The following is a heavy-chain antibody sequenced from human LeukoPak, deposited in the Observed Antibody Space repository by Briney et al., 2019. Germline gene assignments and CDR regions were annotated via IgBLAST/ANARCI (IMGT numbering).Heavy chain of an antibody. V-gene: IGHV1-24*01. CDR1: GYTLTEVS. D-gene: IGHD3-10*01. CDR2: FYTEDGET. Sequence: ASVKVSCKLSGYTLTEVSMHWVPQAPGKGIGRMGGFYTEDGETIYAQKFQGRVTMTEDTSTDTAYMELSSLRSEDTAVYYCATAPPYYYGSGSYSPWGQGTLVTVSS. CDR3: ATAPPYYYGSGSYSP. J-gene: IGHJ5*02.